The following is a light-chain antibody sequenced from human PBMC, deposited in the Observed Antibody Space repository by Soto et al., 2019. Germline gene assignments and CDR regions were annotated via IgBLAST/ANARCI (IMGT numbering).Light chain of an antibody. V-gene: IGKV3D-15*01. CDR1: QSIRTD. J-gene: IGKJ1*01. Sequence: IVLTQSPGTLSLSPGERATLSCSASQSIRTDLAWYQQKSGQGPRLLIYDASTRATGVPARFSGSGSGTEFTLTISSLQSEDFAVYYCQQYNNWPPWTFGQGTQVEI. CDR3: QQYNNWPPWT. CDR2: DAS.